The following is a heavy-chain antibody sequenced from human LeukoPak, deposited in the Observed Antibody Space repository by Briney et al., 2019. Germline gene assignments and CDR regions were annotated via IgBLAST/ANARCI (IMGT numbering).Heavy chain of an antibody. D-gene: IGHD6-13*01. J-gene: IGHJ4*02. CDR3: AAPGYSSSWYEDY. Sequence: GGSLRLSCGASGFTFSSYAMSWVRQAPGKGLEWVSAISGSGGSTYYADSVKGRFTISRDNSKNTLYLQMNSLRAEDTAVYYCAAPGYSSSWYEDYWGQGTLVTVSS. CDR1: GFTFSSYA. CDR2: ISGSGGST. V-gene: IGHV3-23*01.